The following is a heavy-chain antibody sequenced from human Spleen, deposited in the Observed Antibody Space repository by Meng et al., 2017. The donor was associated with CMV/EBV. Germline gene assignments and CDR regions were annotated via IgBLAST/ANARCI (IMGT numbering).Heavy chain of an antibody. CDR1: GFTFSSYA. CDR3: ATVRLWFGSTSRDYFDY. V-gene: IGHV1-24*01. D-gene: IGHD2-2*01. J-gene: IGHJ4*02. CDR2: FDPEDGET. Sequence: GESLKISCAASGFTFSSYAMHWVRQAPGKGLEWMGGFDPEDGETIYAQKFQGRVTMTEDTSTDTAYMELSSLRPEDTAVYYCATVRLWFGSTSRDYFDYWGQGTLVTVSS.